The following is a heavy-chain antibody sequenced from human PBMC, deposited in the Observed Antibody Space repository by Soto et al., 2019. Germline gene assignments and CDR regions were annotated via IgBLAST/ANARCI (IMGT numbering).Heavy chain of an antibody. D-gene: IGHD3-3*02. CDR3: ALSPQATWLGFDP. CDR1: GYTFTNYA. CDR2: INAGNGNT. V-gene: IGHV1-3*01. Sequence: ASVKVSCKASGYTFTNYAMHWVRQAPGQRLEWMGWINAGNGNTKYSQKFQGRVTMTGDTSTGTAYMELSSLRSEDTAVYYCALSPQATWLGFDPWGQGTLVTVSS. J-gene: IGHJ5*02.